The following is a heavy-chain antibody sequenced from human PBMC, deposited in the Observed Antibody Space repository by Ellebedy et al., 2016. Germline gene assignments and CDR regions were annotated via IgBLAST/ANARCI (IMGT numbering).Heavy chain of an antibody. Sequence: GESLKISXAASGLTFSNFFMSWVRQAPGKGLEWVATISANGDKRDFADSVQGRFTISRDNSRNKLYLQMSDLRPEDTALYYCRQGHYSHYWGQGTLVTVSS. D-gene: IGHD2-21*01. CDR2: ISANGDKR. CDR1: GLTFSNFF. J-gene: IGHJ4*02. CDR3: RQGHYSHY. V-gene: IGHV3-23*01.